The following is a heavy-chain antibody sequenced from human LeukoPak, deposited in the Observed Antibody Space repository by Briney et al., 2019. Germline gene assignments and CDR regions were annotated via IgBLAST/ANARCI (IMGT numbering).Heavy chain of an antibody. CDR3: ARAFPRYCSSTSCYAYYYGMDV. J-gene: IGHJ6*04. Sequence: GASVTVSCKASGDTFTSYGISWVGQAPGQGLEWMGWMSAYNGNTNYAQKLQGRVTMTTDTSTSTAYMELRSLRSDDTAVYYCARAFPRYCSSTSCYAYYYGMDVWGKGTTVTVSS. CDR1: GDTFTSYG. CDR2: MSAYNGNT. V-gene: IGHV1-18*04. D-gene: IGHD2-2*01.